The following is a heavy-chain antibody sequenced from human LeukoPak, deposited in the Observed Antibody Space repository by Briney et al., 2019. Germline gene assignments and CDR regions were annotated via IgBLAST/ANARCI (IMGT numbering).Heavy chain of an antibody. Sequence: SETLSLTCTVSGGSINSYYWSWIRQPPGKGLEWIGNIFYSGSTYYSPSLKSRVTISLDTSRNQFSLKLSSVTAADTAVYYCASRITMVRGKSPLNDYWGQGTLVTVSS. CDR3: ASRITMVRGKSPLNDY. D-gene: IGHD3-10*01. V-gene: IGHV4-59*04. CDR1: GGSINSYY. CDR2: IFYSGST. J-gene: IGHJ4*02.